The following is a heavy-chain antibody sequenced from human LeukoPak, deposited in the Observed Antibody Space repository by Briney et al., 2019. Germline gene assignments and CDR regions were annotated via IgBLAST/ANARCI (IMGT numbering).Heavy chain of an antibody. CDR3: ALSSSVTRWAAFDI. CDR2: INPNSGGT. Sequence: ASVKVSCKASGYTFTGYYMHWVRQAPGQGLEWMGWINPNSGGTNYAQKFQGRVTMTEDTSTDTAYMELSSLRSEDTAVYYCALSSSVTRWAAFDIWGQGTMVTVSS. J-gene: IGHJ3*02. D-gene: IGHD4-17*01. CDR1: GYTFTGYY. V-gene: IGHV1-2*02.